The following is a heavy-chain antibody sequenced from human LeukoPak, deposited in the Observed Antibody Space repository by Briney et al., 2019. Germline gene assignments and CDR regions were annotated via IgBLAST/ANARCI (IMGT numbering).Heavy chain of an antibody. CDR1: GFTFSDYY. Sequence: PGGSLRLSCAASGFTFSDYYMSWIRQAPGKGLEWVSYISSSSSYTNYADSVKGRFTISRDNAKNSLYLQMNSLGAEDTAVYYCARDRYDILTGYYIDAFDIWGQGTMVTVSS. J-gene: IGHJ3*02. CDR2: ISSSSSYT. CDR3: ARDRYDILTGYYIDAFDI. D-gene: IGHD3-9*01. V-gene: IGHV3-11*06.